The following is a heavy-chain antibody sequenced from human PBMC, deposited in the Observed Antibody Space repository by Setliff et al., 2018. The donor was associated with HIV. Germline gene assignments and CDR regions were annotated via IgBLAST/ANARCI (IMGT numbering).Heavy chain of an antibody. CDR3: AREGGAATIHDSSGYYFQTTPDAFDL. CDR2: INGGNAIT. CDR1: GYSFSNYA. V-gene: IGHV1-3*01. D-gene: IGHD3-22*01. J-gene: IGHJ3*01. Sequence: ASVKVSCKASGYSFSNYAIHWVRQAPGQGLEWMGWINGGNAITKYSQKFQGRVTITRDTSASTAYMELSSLRSEDTAVYYCAREGGAATIHDSSGYYFQTTPDAFDLWGQGTKVTVSS.